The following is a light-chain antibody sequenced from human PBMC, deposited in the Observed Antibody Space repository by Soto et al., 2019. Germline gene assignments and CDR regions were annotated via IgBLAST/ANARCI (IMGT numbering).Light chain of an antibody. Sequence: DIQMTKSPSSLSAPEGDRVTITCRASQSISSYLNWYQQKPGKAPKLLIYAASSLQSGVPSRFSGSGSGTDFTLTISSLQPEDFAPYYCPQSSSTLSTFCQGTRLDIK. V-gene: IGKV1-39*01. CDR1: QSISSY. J-gene: IGKJ1*01. CDR2: AAS. CDR3: PQSSSTLST.